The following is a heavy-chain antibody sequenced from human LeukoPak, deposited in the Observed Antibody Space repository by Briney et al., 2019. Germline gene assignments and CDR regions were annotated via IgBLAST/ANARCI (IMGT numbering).Heavy chain of an antibody. V-gene: IGHV4-4*09. CDR1: GGSISSYY. J-gene: IGHJ6*03. D-gene: IGHD1-26*01. Sequence: PSETLSLTCTVSGGSISSYYWSWIRQPPGKGLEWIGYIYTSGSTNYNPSLKSRVTISVDTSKNQFSLKLSSVTAADTAVYYCARGSYHYYYYYYMDVSGKGTTVTVYS. CDR3: ARGSYHYYYYYYMDV. CDR2: IYTSGST.